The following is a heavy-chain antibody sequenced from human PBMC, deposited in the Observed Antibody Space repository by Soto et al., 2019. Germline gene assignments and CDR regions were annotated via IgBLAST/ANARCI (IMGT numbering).Heavy chain of an antibody. D-gene: IGHD4-17*01. CDR3: VKGSLPGDYERNFDS. CDR2: ISKEGTFK. Sequence: QVQLVESGGGVVQPGRSLRLSCAASGFSFSDSNMHWVRKAPGKGLQWVARISKEGTFKYYADSVKGRVTISRDNSENILYLQINSLSAEDTAVYFCVKGSLPGDYERNFDSWGQGILVTVSS. CDR1: GFSFSDSN. J-gene: IGHJ4*02. V-gene: IGHV3-30*18.